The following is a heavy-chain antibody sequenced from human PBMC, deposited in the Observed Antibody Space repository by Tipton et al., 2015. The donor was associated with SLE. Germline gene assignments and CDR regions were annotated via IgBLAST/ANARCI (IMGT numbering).Heavy chain of an antibody. J-gene: IGHJ3*01. V-gene: IGHV3-23*01. D-gene: IGHD2/OR15-2a*01. Sequence: SLRLSCAASGFTFSSYSMTWVRQAPGKALEWVSIISGGSDITNYADSVKGRFTTSRDNSKNTLYLQMNSLKPEDTAIYYCARIVDNGSDLWGQGTMVTVSS. CDR2: ISGGSDIT. CDR3: ARIVDNGSDL. CDR1: GFTFSSYS.